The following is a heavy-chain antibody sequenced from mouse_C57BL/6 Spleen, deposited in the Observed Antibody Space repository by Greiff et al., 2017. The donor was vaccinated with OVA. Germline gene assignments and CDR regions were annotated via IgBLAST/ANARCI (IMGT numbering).Heavy chain of an antibody. CDR2: ISSGSSTI. D-gene: IGHD1-1*02. V-gene: IGHV5-17*01. Sequence: EVMLVESGGGLVKPGGSLKLSCAASGFTFSDYGMHWVRQAPEQGLEWVAYISSGSSTIYYADTVKGRFTISRDNAKNTLFLQMTSRRSEDTAMYDCGRRVDDYAMDYWGQGTSVTVSS. CDR3: GRRVDDYAMDY. J-gene: IGHJ4*01. CDR1: GFTFSDYG.